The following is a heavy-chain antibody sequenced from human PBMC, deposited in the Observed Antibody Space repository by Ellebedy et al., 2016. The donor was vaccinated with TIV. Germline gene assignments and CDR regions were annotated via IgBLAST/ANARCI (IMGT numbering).Heavy chain of an antibody. J-gene: IGHJ4*02. CDR3: MRDPVIGTAIDY. V-gene: IGHV4-59*01. CDR2: IYYSGST. CDR1: GGSISSYY. Sequence: MPSETLSLTCTLSGGSISSYYWSWIRQPPGKGLEWIWYIYYSGSTNYNPSLKSRVTISADTSKMQFSLKLRSVTAADSAVYYWMRDPVIGTAIDYWGQGTLVTVSS.